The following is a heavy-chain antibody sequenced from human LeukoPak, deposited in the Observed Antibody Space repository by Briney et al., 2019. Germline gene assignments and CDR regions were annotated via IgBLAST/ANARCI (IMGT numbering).Heavy chain of an antibody. CDR1: GGSISSYY. Sequence: SETLSLTCTVSGGSISSYYWSWIRQPPGKGLEWIGYIYYSGNINYNPSLKSRVTISVDKSKNQFSLKLSSVTAADTAVYYCARTTEGGYSYGYFYYYYMDVWGKGTTVTISS. CDR3: ARTTEGGYSYGYFYYYYMDV. V-gene: IGHV4-59*12. D-gene: IGHD5-18*01. J-gene: IGHJ6*03. CDR2: IYYSGNI.